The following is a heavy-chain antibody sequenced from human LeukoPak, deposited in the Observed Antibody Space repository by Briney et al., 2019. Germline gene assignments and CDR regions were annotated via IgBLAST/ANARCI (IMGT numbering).Heavy chain of an antibody. CDR3: ATEGIVGGGAHFDY. D-gene: IGHD1-26*01. J-gene: IGHJ4*02. Sequence: GGSLRLSCVASGLAFSSYTMNWVRQAPGKGLEWVSSISSDSSYIYYAESVKGRFTISRDNAKNSLYLQMNSLRVEDTAVYYCATEGIVGGGAHFDYWGQGTLVTVSS. CDR1: GLAFSSYT. V-gene: IGHV3-21*01. CDR2: ISSDSSYI.